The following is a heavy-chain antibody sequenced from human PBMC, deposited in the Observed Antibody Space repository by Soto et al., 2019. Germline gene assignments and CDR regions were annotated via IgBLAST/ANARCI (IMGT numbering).Heavy chain of an antibody. CDR2: IYYSGST. J-gene: IGHJ5*02. CDR3: ARKTEGYGDYDNWFDP. D-gene: IGHD4-17*01. CDR1: GGSISSYY. Sequence: PSETLSLTCTVSGGSISSYYWSWIRQPPGKGLEWIGYIYYSGSTNYNPSLKSRVTISVDTSKNQFSLKLSSVTAADTAVYYCARKTEGYGDYDNWFDPWGQGTLVTVPQ. V-gene: IGHV4-59*08.